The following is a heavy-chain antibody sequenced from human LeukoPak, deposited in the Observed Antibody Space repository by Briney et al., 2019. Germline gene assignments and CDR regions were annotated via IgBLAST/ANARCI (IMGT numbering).Heavy chain of an antibody. V-gene: IGHV6-1*01. CDR3: GRGTGTFDY. CDR1: GDSVSTNSDA. CDR2: TYYRSKWYS. D-gene: IGHD1-7*01. J-gene: IGHJ4*02. Sequence: PSQTLSLTCAISGDSVSTNSDAWNWFRQSPSRGLEWLGRTYYRSKWYSDYAESMKGRITINPDTSKNQFSLQVKSVPPQDTAVYYCGRGTGTFDYWGQGTLVTVSS.